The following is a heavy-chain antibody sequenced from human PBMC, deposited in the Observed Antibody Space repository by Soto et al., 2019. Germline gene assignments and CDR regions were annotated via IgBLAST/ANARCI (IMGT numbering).Heavy chain of an antibody. Sequence: QLQLQESGPGLVKPSETLSLTCTVSGASVTSSTYYWGWIRQPPGKGLEWIGSIHYSGSTYYNPSLTSRVTISVDTSKNQVSLKLTSVTAADTAVYYCANDYGDYKSYYGMDVWGQGTTVTVSS. J-gene: IGHJ6*02. D-gene: IGHD4-17*01. CDR3: ANDYGDYKSYYGMDV. V-gene: IGHV4-39*01. CDR2: IHYSGST. CDR1: GASVTSSTYY.